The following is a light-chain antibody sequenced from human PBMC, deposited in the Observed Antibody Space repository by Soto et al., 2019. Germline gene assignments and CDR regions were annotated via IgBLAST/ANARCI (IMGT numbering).Light chain of an antibody. CDR1: QSVSSN. CDR2: GAS. CDR3: QQYNNWPRT. V-gene: IGKV3-15*01. J-gene: IGKJ1*01. Sequence: EIVMTQSPATLSVSPGERATLSCRASQSVSSNLAWHQQKPGQAPRLLIYGASTRATGIPARFSGSGSGTEFTLKISSLQSEDFAVYYCQQYNNWPRTFGQGTKVEIK.